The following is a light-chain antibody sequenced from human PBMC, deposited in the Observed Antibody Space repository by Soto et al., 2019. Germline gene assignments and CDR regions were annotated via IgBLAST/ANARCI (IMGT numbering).Light chain of an antibody. CDR2: GPS. V-gene: IGKV3-20*01. CDR3: QQYESSPRT. J-gene: IGKJ1*01. Sequence: EIELTQSPGTLSLSPGERATLSCRASQSISSSYLAWYQQNPGQAPRLLIYGPSSRATGIPDRFSGSGSGTDLTITINRLEPEDFEVYYCQQYESSPRTFGQGTKVDIK. CDR1: QSISSSY.